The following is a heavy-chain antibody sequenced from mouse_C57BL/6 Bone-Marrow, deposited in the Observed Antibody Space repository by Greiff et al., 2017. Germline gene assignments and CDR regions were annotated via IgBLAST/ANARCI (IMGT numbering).Heavy chain of an antibody. D-gene: IGHD1-1*02. V-gene: IGHV5-6*01. CDR1: GFTFSSYG. CDR2: ISSGGSYT. CDR3: ARHEVDSDIDWDFEV. J-gene: IGHJ1*03. Sequence: EVQRVESGGDLVKPGGSLKLSCAASGFTFSSYGMSWVRQTPDKRLEWVATISSGGSYTYYPDSVKGRITISRDNAKNTLDLHMSSLKSEDTAMYYCARHEVDSDIDWDFEVWGTGTTVTVAS.